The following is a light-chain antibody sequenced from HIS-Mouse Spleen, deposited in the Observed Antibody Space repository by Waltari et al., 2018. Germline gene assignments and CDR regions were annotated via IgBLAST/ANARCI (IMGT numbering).Light chain of an antibody. CDR1: KLGDKY. CDR2: QDS. Sequence: SYELTQPPSVSVSPGQTASITCSGDKLGDKYACWYQQKPGQSPVLVIYQDSKRPSGLPKRFSGSNSGNTATLTISGTQAMDEADYYCQAWDSSVVFGGGTKLTVL. V-gene: IGLV3-1*01. J-gene: IGLJ2*01. CDR3: QAWDSSVV.